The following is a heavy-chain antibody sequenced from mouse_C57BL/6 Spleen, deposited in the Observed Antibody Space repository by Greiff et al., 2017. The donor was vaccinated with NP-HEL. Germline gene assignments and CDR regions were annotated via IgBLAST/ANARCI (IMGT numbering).Heavy chain of an antibody. Sequence: QVQLQQPGAELVMPGASVKLSCKASGYTFTSYWMHWVKQRPGQGLECIGEIDPSDSYTKYNQKFKGKSTLTVDKSSSTAYMQLSSLTSEDSAVYYCARKTVYDYAMDYWGKGTSVTVSS. CDR1: GYTFTSYW. CDR3: ARKTVYDYAMDY. CDR2: IDPSDSYT. V-gene: IGHV1-69*01. D-gene: IGHD1-1*01. J-gene: IGHJ4*01.